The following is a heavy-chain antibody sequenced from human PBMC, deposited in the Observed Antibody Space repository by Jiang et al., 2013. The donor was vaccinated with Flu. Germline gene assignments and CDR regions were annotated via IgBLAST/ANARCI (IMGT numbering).Heavy chain of an antibody. CDR1: GFTFSTYS. Sequence: VQLVESGGGVVQPGRSLRLSCAASGFTFSTYSMHWVRQAPDKGLEWVAVISYDGNSQYYGDSVKGRFTVSRDNSQNTLYLLMNSLRPDDTAVYYCARVLQPYSGSYGGFDFWGQGTLVTVSS. J-gene: IGHJ4*02. D-gene: IGHD1-26*01. CDR2: ISYDGNSQ. CDR3: ARVLQPYSGSYGGFDF. V-gene: IGHV3-30-3*01.